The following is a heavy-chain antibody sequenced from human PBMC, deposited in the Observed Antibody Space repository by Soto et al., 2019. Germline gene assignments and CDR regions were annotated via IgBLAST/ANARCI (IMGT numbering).Heavy chain of an antibody. CDR3: ARGRYGDY. J-gene: IGHJ4*02. D-gene: IGHD1-1*01. CDR1: SYAFTTCG. V-gene: IGHV1-18*01. Sequence: QVHLVQCGAEVKKPGASVKVSCRGSSYAFTTCGITWVRQAHGQGLEWMGWISAHNGNTNYAQELQGRVTVTRDTSTIAAYMELRSLRSDDTAVYYCARGRYGDYWGQGALVTVSS. CDR2: ISAHNGNT.